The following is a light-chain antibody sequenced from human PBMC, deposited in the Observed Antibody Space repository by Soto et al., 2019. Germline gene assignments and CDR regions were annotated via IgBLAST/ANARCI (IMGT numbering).Light chain of an antibody. CDR2: AAS. CDR3: QQLKNYPIT. J-gene: IGKJ5*01. CDR1: EYIISY. V-gene: IGKV1-9*01. Sequence: IQLTQSPSSLSASLGYRFTCTFRASEYIISYLAWYQQKPLTAPKLLIYAASALHSGVPSRFSGSGSGTDFTLNISSLQPEDFAIYFCQQLKNYPITFGQGTRLEIK.